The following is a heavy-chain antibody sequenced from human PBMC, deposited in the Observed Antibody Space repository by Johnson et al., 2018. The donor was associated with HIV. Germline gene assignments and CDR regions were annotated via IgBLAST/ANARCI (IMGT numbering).Heavy chain of an antibody. J-gene: IGHJ3*02. V-gene: IGHV3-30*02. D-gene: IGHD2-2*01. CDR1: GFTFSNYG. CDR2: IRYDGSNK. Sequence: QVQLVESGGGVVQPGGSLRLSCAASGFTFSNYGMHWVRQAPGKGLEWVAFIRYDGSNKYYADSVKGRFTISRDNSKNTLYLQMNSLRAEDTAVYYCANDIVGVLALGGEAFDIWGQGTMVIVSS. CDR3: ANDIVGVLALGGEAFDI.